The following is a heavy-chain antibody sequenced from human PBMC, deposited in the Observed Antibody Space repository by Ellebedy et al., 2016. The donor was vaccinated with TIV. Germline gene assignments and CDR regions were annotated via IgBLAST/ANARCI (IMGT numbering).Heavy chain of an antibody. CDR2: INPRDAET. V-gene: IGHV5-10-1*01. D-gene: IGHD4-17*01. CDR3: ATEYGDN. J-gene: IGHJ4*02. Sequence: GESLKISCHGSGYSFISFDITWVRQVPGKGLEWMGRINPRDAETIYSLSFQGHVTISVDKSTNTAYLQWTTLKASDSAMYFCATEYGDNWGQGTLVTVSS. CDR1: GYSFISFD.